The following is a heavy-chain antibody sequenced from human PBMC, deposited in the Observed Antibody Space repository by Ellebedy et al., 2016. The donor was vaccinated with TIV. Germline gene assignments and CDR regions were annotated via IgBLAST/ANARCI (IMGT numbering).Heavy chain of an antibody. D-gene: IGHD6-25*01. J-gene: IGHJ3*02. CDR1: GGSVIRSGYY. Sequence: SETLSLTXSVSGGSVIRSGYYCTWIRQPPGKGLEWIGSLYYSGSTWYNPSLKSRVTISVDTSKNHFSLRLRFVTAADTAVYYCATSAAIDAFDIWGQGTMVTVSS. CDR2: LYYSGST. CDR3: ATSAAIDAFDI. V-gene: IGHV4-39*02.